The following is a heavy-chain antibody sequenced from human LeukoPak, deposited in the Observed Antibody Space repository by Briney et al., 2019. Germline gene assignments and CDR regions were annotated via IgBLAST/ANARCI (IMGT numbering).Heavy chain of an antibody. V-gene: IGHV4-38-2*02. J-gene: IGHJ4*02. Sequence: PSETLSLTCTVSGYSISSGYYWGWIRRPPGKGLEWIGSIYHSGSTYYNPSLRSRVTISVDTSKNQFSLNLNSVTAADTAVYYCARGGVAVVDPFDCWAQGTLVTVSS. CDR2: IYHSGST. D-gene: IGHD6-19*01. CDR3: ARGGVAVVDPFDC. CDR1: GYSISSGYY.